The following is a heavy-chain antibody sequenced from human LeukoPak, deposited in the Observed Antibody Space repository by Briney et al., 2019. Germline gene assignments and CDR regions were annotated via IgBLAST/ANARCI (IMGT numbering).Heavy chain of an antibody. CDR2: VKEDGSEK. Sequence: GGSLRLSCAASGFTFSNHWMIWVRQAPGKGLECVANVKEDGSEKYYVDSVKGRFTISRDNAKNSVYLQMNSLRDEDTAVYYCGRQYCSGGGCYSAFDVWGQGTMVTVSS. CDR3: GRQYCSGGGCYSAFDV. J-gene: IGHJ3*01. CDR1: GFTFSNHW. D-gene: IGHD2-15*01. V-gene: IGHV3-7*04.